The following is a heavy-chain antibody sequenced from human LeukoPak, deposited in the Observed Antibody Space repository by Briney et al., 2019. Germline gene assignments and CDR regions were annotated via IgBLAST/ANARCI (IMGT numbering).Heavy chain of an antibody. Sequence: GGSLRLSCAASGFTFGSYAMSWVRQAPGKGLEWVSAISGSGGSTYYADSVKGRFTISRDNSKNTLYLQMNSLRAEDTAVYYCAKDRRGIAAAATFDYWGQGTVVTVSS. CDR2: ISGSGGST. J-gene: IGHJ4*02. V-gene: IGHV3-23*01. CDR3: AKDRRGIAAAATFDY. CDR1: GFTFGSYA. D-gene: IGHD6-13*01.